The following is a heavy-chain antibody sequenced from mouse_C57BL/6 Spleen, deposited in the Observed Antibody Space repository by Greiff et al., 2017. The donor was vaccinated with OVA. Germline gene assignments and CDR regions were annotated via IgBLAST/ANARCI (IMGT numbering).Heavy chain of an antibody. J-gene: IGHJ4*01. CDR3: ARSGLSLTGGAMDY. V-gene: IGHV1-82*01. Sequence: VKLMESGPELVKPGASVKISCKASGYAFSSSWMNWVKQRPGKGLEWIGRIYPGDGDTNYNGKFKGKATLTADKSSSTAYMQLSSLTSEDSAVYFCARSGLSLTGGAMDYWGQGTSVTVSS. D-gene: IGHD3-1*01. CDR2: IYPGDGDT. CDR1: GYAFSSSW.